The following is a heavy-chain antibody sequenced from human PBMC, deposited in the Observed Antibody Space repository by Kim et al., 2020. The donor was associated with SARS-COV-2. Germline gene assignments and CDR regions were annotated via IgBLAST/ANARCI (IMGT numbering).Heavy chain of an antibody. CDR2: IYYSGST. J-gene: IGHJ5*02. Sequence: SETLSLTCTVSGGSISSGGYYWSWIRQHPGKGLEWIGYIYYSGSTYYNPSLKSRVTISVDTSKNQFSLKLSSVTAADTAVYYCARSPPQYYYDSSGYSSWSFWFDPWGQGTLVTVSS. V-gene: IGHV4-31*03. CDR1: GGSISSGGYY. CDR3: ARSPPQYYYDSSGYSSWSFWFDP. D-gene: IGHD3-22*01.